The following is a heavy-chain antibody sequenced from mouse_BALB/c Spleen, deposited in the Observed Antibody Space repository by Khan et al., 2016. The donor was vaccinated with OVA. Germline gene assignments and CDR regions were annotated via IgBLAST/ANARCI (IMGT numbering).Heavy chain of an antibody. CDR2: ISYSGKT. D-gene: IGHD1-1*01. V-gene: IGHV3-2*02. Sequence: EVKLEESGPGLVKPSQSLSLICTVTGYSITSDYAWYWIRQFPGNKLEWMGFISYSGKTKYNPSFKSRISITRDTSKNQFFLQLNSVTTEDTATYYCARIYGGDFDYWGHGTTLTVSS. CDR3: ARIYGGDFDY. CDR1: GYSITSDYA. J-gene: IGHJ2*01.